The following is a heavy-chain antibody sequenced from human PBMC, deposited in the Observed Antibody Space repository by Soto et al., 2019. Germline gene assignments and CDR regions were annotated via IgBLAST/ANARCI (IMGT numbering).Heavy chain of an antibody. Sequence: SVPLSLPCTVAGGSSSSYGGSWIRQPPGKGLEWIGYIYYSGSTNYNPSLKSRVTISVDTSKNQFSLKLSSVTAADTAVYYCAREAKTFYDRSGFAAFDIWGQGTMDPV. CDR3: AREAKTFYDRSGFAAFDI. J-gene: IGHJ3*02. D-gene: IGHD3-22*01. CDR2: IYYSGST. CDR1: GGSSSSYG. V-gene: IGHV4-59*01.